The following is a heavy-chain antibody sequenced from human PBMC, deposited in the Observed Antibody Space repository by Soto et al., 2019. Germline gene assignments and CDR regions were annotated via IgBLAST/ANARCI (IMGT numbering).Heavy chain of an antibody. Sequence: PSETLSLTCTVSGGSISSGGYYWSWIRQPPGKGLEWIGYIYYSGSSYYNPSLKSRVTIAVDTSKNQFSLKLSSATAADTAVYYCAREGCDYSNYLFDYWGQGTLVTVSS. CDR1: GGSISSGGYY. CDR2: IYYSGSS. D-gene: IGHD4-4*01. V-gene: IGHV4-31*03. CDR3: AREGCDYSNYLFDY. J-gene: IGHJ4*02.